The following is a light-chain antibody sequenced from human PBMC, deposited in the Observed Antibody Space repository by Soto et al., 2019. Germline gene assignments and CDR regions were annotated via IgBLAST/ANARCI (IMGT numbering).Light chain of an antibody. CDR3: CSYAGSNSYV. J-gene: IGLJ1*01. CDR2: DVS. Sequence: QSALTQRRSVSGSPGQSVTISCTGTSSDVGGYNYVSWYQQHPGKAPKLMIYDVSQRPSGVPDRFSGSKSGNTASLAISGLQAEDEADYSGCSYAGSNSYVLGTGIKVTVL. CDR1: SSDVGGYNY. V-gene: IGLV2-11*01.